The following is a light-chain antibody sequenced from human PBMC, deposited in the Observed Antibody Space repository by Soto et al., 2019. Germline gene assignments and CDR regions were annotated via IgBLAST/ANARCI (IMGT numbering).Light chain of an antibody. CDR3: QNYDSAPIT. Sequence: DIQMTQSPSSLSASVGTRVSITCRASQGISNYLAWYQQKPGKVPKVLIYAASTLQPGVPSRFSGSGSGTDVTLNIDTLQPDDIETYDGQNYDSAPITFGQGTRLDIK. J-gene: IGKJ5*01. CDR1: QGISNY. V-gene: IGKV1-27*01. CDR2: AAS.